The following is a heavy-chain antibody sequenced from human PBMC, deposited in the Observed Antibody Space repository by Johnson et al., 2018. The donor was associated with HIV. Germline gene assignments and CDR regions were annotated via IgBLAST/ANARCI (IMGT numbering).Heavy chain of an antibody. CDR2: ISYAGSNK. CDR1: GFTVSSNY. V-gene: IGHV3-30*03. Sequence: QMLLVESGGGLVKPGGSLRLSCAASGFTVSSNYMSWVRQAPGKGLEWVAVISYAGSNKYYADSVKGRFSISRDNSKHTLYLQMNSLRAEDTAVFYCARASTSKDHAFEIWGQGTMVTDSS. J-gene: IGHJ3*02. D-gene: IGHD2-15*01. CDR3: ARASTSKDHAFEI.